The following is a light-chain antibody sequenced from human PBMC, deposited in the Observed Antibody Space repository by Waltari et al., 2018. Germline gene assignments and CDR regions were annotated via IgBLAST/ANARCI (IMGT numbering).Light chain of an antibody. CDR3: XTWGTGXGV. CDR2: LNSDGSH. J-gene: IGLJ2*01. V-gene: IGLV4-69*01. CDR1: SXHXSYA. Sequence: QLVLXXSPSASASLGASVKLTXTLXSXHXSYAXAWHQQQPEKGPRYLMKLNSDGSHSKGDGIPDRFSGSSSGAERXXTISSXXXEDEAXYXXXTWGTGXGVXXGXTKLTVL.